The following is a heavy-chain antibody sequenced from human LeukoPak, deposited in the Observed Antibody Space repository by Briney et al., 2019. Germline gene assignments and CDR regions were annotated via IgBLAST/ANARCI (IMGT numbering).Heavy chain of an antibody. V-gene: IGHV4-4*07. CDR1: GFTFSNAW. CDR3: ARGGAATFDY. Sequence: GSLRLSCAASGFTFSNAWMSWIRQPAGKGLEWIGRIYTSGSTNYNPSLKSRVTMSVDTSKNQFSLKLSSVTAADTAVYYCARGGAATFDYWGQGTLVTVSS. J-gene: IGHJ4*02. D-gene: IGHD2-15*01. CDR2: IYTSGST.